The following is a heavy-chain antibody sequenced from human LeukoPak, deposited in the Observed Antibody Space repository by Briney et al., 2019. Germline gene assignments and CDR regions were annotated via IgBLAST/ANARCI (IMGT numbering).Heavy chain of an antibody. CDR1: GVSIRSYY. CDR2: IYYSGST. Sequence: SETLSLTCIVSGVSIRSYYWSWIRQPPGKGLEWIGYIYYSGSTNYNPSLKSRVTISVDTSKNQFSLKLSSVTAADTAVYYCARAMTTVDTNFDYWGQGTLVTVSS. D-gene: IGHD4-11*01. J-gene: IGHJ4*02. CDR3: ARAMTTVDTNFDY. V-gene: IGHV4-59*01.